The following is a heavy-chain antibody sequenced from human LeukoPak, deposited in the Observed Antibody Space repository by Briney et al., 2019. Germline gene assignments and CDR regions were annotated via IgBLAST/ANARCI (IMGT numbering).Heavy chain of an antibody. CDR1: GGSISSSSYY. V-gene: IGHV4-39*01. Sequence: SETLSLTCTVSGGSISSSSYYWGWIRQPPGKGLEWIGSIYYSGSTYYNPSLKSRVTISVDTSKNQFSLKLSSVTAADTAVYYCSTKPLVGAFHWGQGTLVTVSS. D-gene: IGHD1-26*01. J-gene: IGHJ4*02. CDR3: STKPLVGAFH. CDR2: IYYSGST.